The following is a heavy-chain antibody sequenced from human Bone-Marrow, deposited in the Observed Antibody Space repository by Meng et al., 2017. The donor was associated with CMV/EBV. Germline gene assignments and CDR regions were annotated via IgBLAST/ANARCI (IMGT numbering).Heavy chain of an antibody. J-gene: IGHJ6*02. CDR3: TPDPYCSTTFCFGPHYYYGLDV. CDR1: GFTFSNAW. V-gene: IGHV3-15*01. D-gene: IGHD2-2*01. Sequence: GESLKISCAASGFTFSNAWLTWVRQAPGKGLEWVGRVKSKKDGETTDYAAPVKGRFTISRDDSKNALYLQMNSLNTEDTAVYYCTPDPYCSTTFCFGPHYYYGLDVWGHGTTVTVSS. CDR2: VKSKKDGETT.